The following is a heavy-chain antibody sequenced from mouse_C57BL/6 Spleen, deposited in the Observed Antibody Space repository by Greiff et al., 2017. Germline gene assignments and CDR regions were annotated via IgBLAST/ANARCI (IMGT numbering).Heavy chain of an antibody. CDR3: TRRGPPNYEYDGYYFDY. CDR1: GYTFTSYW. V-gene: IGHV1-5*01. D-gene: IGHD2-4*01. CDR2: IYPGNSDT. Sequence: EVQLVESGTVLARPGASVKMSCKTSGYTFTSYWMHWVKQRPGQGLEWIGAIYPGNSDTSYNQKFKGKATLTAVTSASTAYMALSSLTHEDSAVYYGTRRGPPNYEYDGYYFDYWGQGTTLTVAS. J-gene: IGHJ2*01.